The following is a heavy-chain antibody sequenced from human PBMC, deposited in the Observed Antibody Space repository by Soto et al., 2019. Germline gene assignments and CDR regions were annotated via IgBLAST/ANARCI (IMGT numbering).Heavy chain of an antibody. Sequence: EASLKVSCKASGGTFSSYAISWVRQAPGQGLEWMGGIIPIFGTANYAQKFQGRVTITADESTSTAYMELSSLRSEDTAVYYCARGGRSSYTYGMDVWGQGTTVTVSS. CDR3: ARGGRSSYTYGMDV. J-gene: IGHJ6*02. CDR1: GGTFSSYA. V-gene: IGHV1-69*13. D-gene: IGHD1-20*01. CDR2: IIPIFGTA.